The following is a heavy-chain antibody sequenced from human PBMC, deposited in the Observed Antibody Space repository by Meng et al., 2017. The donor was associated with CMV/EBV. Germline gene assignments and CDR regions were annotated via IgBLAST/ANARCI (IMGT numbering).Heavy chain of an antibody. CDR3: ARGTIFDP. V-gene: IGHV4-59*01. Sequence: GSLRLSCTVSGGSISSYYWSWIRQPPGKGLEWIGYIYYSGSTNYNPSLKRRVTISVDTSKNQFYLELSSVTAADTAVYYCARGTIFDPWGQGTLVTVSS. J-gene: IGHJ5*02. CDR2: IYYSGST. CDR1: GGSISSYY. D-gene: IGHD3-3*01.